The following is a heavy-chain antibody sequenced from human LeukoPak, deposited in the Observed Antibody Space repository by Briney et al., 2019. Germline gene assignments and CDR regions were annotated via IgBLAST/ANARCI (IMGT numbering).Heavy chain of an antibody. CDR1: GFTFSSYA. CDR2: ISGSGGST. CDR3: AKDRYDSSGYYD. D-gene: IGHD3-22*01. V-gene: IGHV3-23*01. J-gene: IGHJ4*02. Sequence: GGSLRLSCAASGFTFSSYAMSWVRQAPGKGLEWVSAISGSGGSTYYADSVKGRFTTSRDNSKNTLYLQMNSLRAEDTAVYYCAKDRYDSSGYYDWGQGTLVTVSS.